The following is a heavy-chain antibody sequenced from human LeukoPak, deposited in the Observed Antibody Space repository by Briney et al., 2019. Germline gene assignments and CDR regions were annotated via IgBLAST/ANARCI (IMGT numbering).Heavy chain of an antibody. CDR2: IYNSGST. CDR3: ASHITIFGVVISGDWFDP. CDR1: GGSISSSSYY. V-gene: IGHV4-39*01. D-gene: IGHD3-3*01. J-gene: IGHJ5*02. Sequence: SETLSLTCTVSGGSISSSSYYWGWIRQPPGKGLEWIGSIYNSGSTYYNPSLKSRVTISVDTSKNQFSLKLSSVTAADTAVYYCASHITIFGVVISGDWFDPWGQGTLVTVSS.